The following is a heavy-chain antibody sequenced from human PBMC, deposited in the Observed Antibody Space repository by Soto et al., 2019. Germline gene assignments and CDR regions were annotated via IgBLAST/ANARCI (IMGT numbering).Heavy chain of an antibody. CDR3: AIGSVVVMGAATGGLIY. CDR2: IIPMFGTP. CDR1: GGTFSSHG. D-gene: IGHD2-21*01. V-gene: IGHV1-69*06. J-gene: IGHJ4*02. Sequence: SVKVSCKASGGTFSSHGTTWVRQAPGQGLEWMGGIIPMFGTPKYAQRFQGRVSITADKSTTTAYMELSSLRSEDTAVYYCAIGSVVVMGAATGGLIYWGQGALVTVSS.